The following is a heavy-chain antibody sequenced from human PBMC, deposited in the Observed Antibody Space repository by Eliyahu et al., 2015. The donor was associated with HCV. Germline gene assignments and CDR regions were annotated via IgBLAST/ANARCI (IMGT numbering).Heavy chain of an antibody. D-gene: IGHD2-2*01. CDR2: VYSSGST. Sequence: QVQLQESGPGLVKPSEXLSLXCTVXSGXXSGSYWNWLRPPPGKGLEWIGYVYSSGSTRYNPSLESRVTISLDTSKNQLSLKLNSVTAADTAVYYCARSPGYCGSSSCHVEYFQHWGQGTLVAVSS. J-gene: IGHJ1*01. V-gene: IGHV4-59*01. CDR1: SGXXSGSY. CDR3: ARSPGYCGSSSCHVEYFQH.